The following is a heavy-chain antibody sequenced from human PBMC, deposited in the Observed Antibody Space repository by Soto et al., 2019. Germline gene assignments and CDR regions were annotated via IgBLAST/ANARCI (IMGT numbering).Heavy chain of an antibody. Sequence: QVHLTQSGAEVKKPGSSVKVSCKAAGGTFNTYTLFWVRQAPGHGLEWMGRIIPMLTVTNSAQKFQDRLTLTADKSTGTAFMELTSLRSDDTAVYYCSIGNWSAETFDVWGQGTMVTVSS. CDR2: IIPMLTVT. CDR3: SIGNWSAETFDV. V-gene: IGHV1-69*02. J-gene: IGHJ3*01. CDR1: GGTFNTYT. D-gene: IGHD2-2*01.